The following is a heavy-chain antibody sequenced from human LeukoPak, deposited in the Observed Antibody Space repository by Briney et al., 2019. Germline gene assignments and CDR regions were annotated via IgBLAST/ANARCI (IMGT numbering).Heavy chain of an antibody. V-gene: IGHV1-18*01. Sequence: ASVKVSCKASSYTFTSYGISWVRQAPGQGLEWMGWINTYNGNTNYAQNLQDRVTMATDTSTSTAYMELRSLRSDDTAVYYCARTVSGYSWGVWFDPWGQGTLVTVSS. J-gene: IGHJ5*02. CDR3: ARTVSGYSWGVWFDP. CDR2: INTYNGNT. D-gene: IGHD3-22*01. CDR1: SYTFTSYG.